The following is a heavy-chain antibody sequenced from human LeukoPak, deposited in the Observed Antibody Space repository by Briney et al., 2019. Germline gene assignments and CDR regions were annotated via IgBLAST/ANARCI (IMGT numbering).Heavy chain of an antibody. CDR1: GFTFSSYA. CDR3: AKAVVRGVIITLFDY. V-gene: IGHV3-23*01. J-gene: IGHJ4*02. CDR2: ISGSGGST. D-gene: IGHD3-10*01. Sequence: PGGSLRLSCAASGFTFSSYAMSWVRQAPGKGLEWVSAISGSGGSTYYADSVKGRFTISRDNSKNTLYLQMNSLRAEDTAVYYCAKAVVRGVIITLFDYRGQGTLVTVSS.